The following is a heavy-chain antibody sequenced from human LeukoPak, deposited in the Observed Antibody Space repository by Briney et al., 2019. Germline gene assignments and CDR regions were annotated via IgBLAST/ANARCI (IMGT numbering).Heavy chain of an antibody. D-gene: IGHD3-22*01. J-gene: IGHJ4*02. V-gene: IGHV1-2*02. CDR3: ARTSDYDSSGLGNY. CDR2: INPNSGGT. Sequence: GSVKVSCKASGGTFSSYAISWVRQAPGQGLEWMGWINPNSGGTNYAQKFQSRVTMTRDTSISTAYMELSRLRSDDTAVYYCARTSDYDSSGLGNYWGQGTLVTVSS. CDR1: GGTFSSYA.